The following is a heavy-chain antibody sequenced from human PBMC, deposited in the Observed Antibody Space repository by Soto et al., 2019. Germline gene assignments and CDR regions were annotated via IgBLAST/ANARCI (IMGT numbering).Heavy chain of an antibody. CDR3: VNGGYSGYDLTPY. J-gene: IGHJ4*02. V-gene: IGHV3-48*01. Sequence: GGSLRLSCAASGFTFNTYNMNWVRQAPGKRPEWVSYINSSISPIFYADSVKGRFIASRDNARNSLYLQMNSLRAEDTAVYYCVNGGYSGYDLTPYWGQGTLVTVSS. CDR1: GFTFNTYN. D-gene: IGHD5-12*01. CDR2: INSSISPI.